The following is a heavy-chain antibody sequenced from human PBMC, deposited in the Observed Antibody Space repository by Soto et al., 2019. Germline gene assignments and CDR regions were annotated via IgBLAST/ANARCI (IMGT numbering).Heavy chain of an antibody. J-gene: IGHJ5*02. D-gene: IGHD3-22*01. CDR1: GFNFSSHC. V-gene: IGHV3-30*18. CDR2: ISYDGINK. CDR3: ANDSSGYYNCCDP. Sequence: GESVTRSSGSSGFNFSSHCMHSVRQAPGKGLERVAVISYDGINKYYADSVKGRFTISRDNSKNTLYLQMNCLRAEDTAVYYCANDSSGYYNCCDPWGQRRLVTVSS.